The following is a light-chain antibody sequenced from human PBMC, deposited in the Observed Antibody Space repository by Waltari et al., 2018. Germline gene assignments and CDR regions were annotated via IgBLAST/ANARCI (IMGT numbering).Light chain of an antibody. Sequence: QLVLTQSPSASTSLGASVKLTCPLSSGHSNYAIACHQQQAEKGPRYLMKINRDGSHNKGDGIPDRFSGSTSGAERYLTISSLQSEDEADYYCQTWGAGIRVFGTGTKVTVL. J-gene: IGLJ1*01. CDR2: INRDGSH. CDR1: SGHSNYA. V-gene: IGLV4-69*01. CDR3: QTWGAGIRV.